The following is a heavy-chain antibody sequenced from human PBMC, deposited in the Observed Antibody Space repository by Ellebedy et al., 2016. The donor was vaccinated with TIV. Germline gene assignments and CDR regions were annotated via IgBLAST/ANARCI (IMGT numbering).Heavy chain of an antibody. V-gene: IGHV3-30-3*01. Sequence: GESLKISXAASGLTFSKYAMHWVRQAPGEGLEWVAVISYDGGNIYYADSVKGRFTISRDNSKNTLYLQMDSLRAEDTAVYYCARGHSGGYLASNSDYWGQGTLVTVSS. CDR1: GLTFSKYA. CDR2: ISYDGGNI. D-gene: IGHD3-22*01. CDR3: ARGHSGGYLASNSDY. J-gene: IGHJ4*02.